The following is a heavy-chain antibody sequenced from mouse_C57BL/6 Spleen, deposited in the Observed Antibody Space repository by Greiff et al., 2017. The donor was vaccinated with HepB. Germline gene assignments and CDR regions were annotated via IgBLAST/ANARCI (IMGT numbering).Heavy chain of an antibody. CDR2: IDPSDSYT. CDR1: GYTFTSYW. D-gene: IGHD2-1*01. Sequence: QVQLQQPGAELVRPGTSVKLSCKASGYTFTSYWMHWVKQRPGQGLEWIGVIDPSDSYTNYNQKFKGKATLTVDTSSSTAYMQLSSLTSDDSAVYYCARGGGNSYYYAMDYWGQGTSVTVSS. CDR3: ARGGGNSYYYAMDY. J-gene: IGHJ4*01. V-gene: IGHV1-59*01.